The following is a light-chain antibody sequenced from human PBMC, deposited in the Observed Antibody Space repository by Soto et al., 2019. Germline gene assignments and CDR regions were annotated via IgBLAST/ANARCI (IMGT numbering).Light chain of an antibody. CDR3: QHSNSNPIA. Sequence: DIQSGQSPSSLSASVGDRVTITWRASQSISSYLNWYQHKKGKAPKILIYSASSLQSGVPSRFSGSRSGTEFTLAFSSLQPEDFETYYCQHSNSNPIAFGQGTRLEIK. CDR1: QSISSY. CDR2: SAS. V-gene: IGKV1-39*01. J-gene: IGKJ5*01.